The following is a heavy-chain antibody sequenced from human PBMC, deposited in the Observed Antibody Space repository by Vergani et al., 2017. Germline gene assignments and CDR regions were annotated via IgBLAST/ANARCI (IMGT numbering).Heavy chain of an antibody. V-gene: IGHV4-38-2*01. CDR1: SYSIGSGFY. J-gene: IGHJ2*01. CDR2: IHNRGKT. D-gene: IGHD2-21*02. CDR3: ARSQGDCWYFGL. Sequence: QVQLQESGPGLVKPSETLSLTCSVSSYSIGSGFYWAWIRQSPGEGLQWLTSIHNRGKTYHNPSLKSRVSVSLDTSKNRFSLNLTSVTATDTAVYYCARSQGDCWYFGLWGPGSLVTVSS.